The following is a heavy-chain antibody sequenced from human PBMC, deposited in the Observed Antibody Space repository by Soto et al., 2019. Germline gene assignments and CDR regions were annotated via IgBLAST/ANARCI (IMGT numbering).Heavy chain of an antibody. CDR2: SGNT. CDR1: GYTFSRHG. CDR3: ARGADDFSSGYYYEY. V-gene: IGHV1-18*04. Sequence: QVQLVQSGAEVKKPGASVTVSWKACGYTFSRHGSSWVRQAPGQGLEWMAWSGNTNYAQKFQGRLTLTTNPSTRTAYMELRSLRSDDTAVYYCARGADDFSSGYYYEYWGQGTLVTVSS. D-gene: IGHD3-3*01. J-gene: IGHJ4*02.